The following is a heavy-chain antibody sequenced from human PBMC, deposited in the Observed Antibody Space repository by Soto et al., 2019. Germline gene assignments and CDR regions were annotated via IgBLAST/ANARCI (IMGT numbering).Heavy chain of an antibody. CDR3: ARDAFEIYYKFGLDV. D-gene: IGHD3-10*01. CDR2: ISSSGGTI. CDR1: GFSFSDYE. V-gene: IGHV3-48*03. Sequence: GSLRLSCAASGFSFSDYEMNCVRQTPGKGLEWLSYISSSGGTIKYADSVKGRFTISRDNAKNSLYLQMHSLRADDTAVYYCARDAFEIYYKFGLDVWGQGTPVTVYS. J-gene: IGHJ6*02.